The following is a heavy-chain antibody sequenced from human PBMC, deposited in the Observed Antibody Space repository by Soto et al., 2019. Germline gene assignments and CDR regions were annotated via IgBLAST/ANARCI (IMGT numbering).Heavy chain of an antibody. Sequence: QVQLVESGGGVVQPGRSLRLSCAASGFTFSSYGMQWVRQAPGKGLEWVAVISYDGSNKYYADSVKGRFTISRDNSKNTLYLQMNSLRAEDTAVYYCAKGDAISGYCSGGSCYPNWFDPWGQGTLVTVSS. CDR3: AKGDAISGYCSGGSCYPNWFDP. CDR2: ISYDGSNK. J-gene: IGHJ5*02. V-gene: IGHV3-30*18. D-gene: IGHD2-15*01. CDR1: GFTFSSYG.